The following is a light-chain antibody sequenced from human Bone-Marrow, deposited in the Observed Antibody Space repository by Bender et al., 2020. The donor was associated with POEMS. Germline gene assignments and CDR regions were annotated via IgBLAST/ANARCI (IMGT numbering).Light chain of an antibody. CDR1: NIGSKS. CDR2: DDN. Sequence: SYVLTQPPSVSVAPGQTARITCGGNNIGSKSVHWYQQKPGQAPLLVLYDDNDRPSGRPERFSGSNSGNTATLTISRVEAGDEADYYCQSVDRSGLHVIFGGGTRLTVL. V-gene: IGLV3-21*02. J-gene: IGLJ2*01. CDR3: QSVDRSGLHVI.